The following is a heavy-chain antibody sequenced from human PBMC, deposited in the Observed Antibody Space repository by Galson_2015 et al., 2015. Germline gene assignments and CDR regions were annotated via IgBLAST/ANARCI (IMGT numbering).Heavy chain of an antibody. D-gene: IGHD6-19*01. Sequence: SVKVSCKASGYTFTSYAMHWVRQAPGQRLEWMGWINAGNGNTKYSQKFQGRVTITRDTSASPAYMELSSLRSEDTAVYYCARDFRRKWRVLDYWGKGTLVTVSS. CDR1: GYTFTSYA. CDR3: ARDFRRKWRVLDY. V-gene: IGHV1-3*01. J-gene: IGHJ4*02. CDR2: INAGNGNT.